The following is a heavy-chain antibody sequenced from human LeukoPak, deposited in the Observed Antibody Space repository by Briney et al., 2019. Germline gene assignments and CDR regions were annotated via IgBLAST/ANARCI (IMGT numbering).Heavy chain of an antibody. CDR2: ISSGGST. Sequence: GGSLRLSCAASGFTVSSNYMSWVRQAPGKGLEWVSVISSGGSTYYADSVKGRFTVSRDISKNTLYLQMNSLRAEDTAVYYCAKSSGSYYFGYYYYYMDVWGKGTTVTISS. J-gene: IGHJ6*03. CDR1: GFTVSSNY. CDR3: AKSSGSYYFGYYYYYMDV. D-gene: IGHD3-10*01. V-gene: IGHV3-53*01.